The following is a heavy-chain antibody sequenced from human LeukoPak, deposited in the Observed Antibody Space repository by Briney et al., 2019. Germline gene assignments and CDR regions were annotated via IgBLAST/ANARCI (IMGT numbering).Heavy chain of an antibody. Sequence: GGSLRLSCAASGFTFSSYAMSWVRRAPGRGLEWVSAISGSGGSTYYADSVKGRFTISRDNSKNTLYLQMNSLRAEDTAVYYCAGLLWFGELPYYYGMDVWGQGTTVTVSS. V-gene: IGHV3-23*01. CDR3: AGLLWFGELPYYYGMDV. CDR1: GFTFSSYA. J-gene: IGHJ6*02. CDR2: ISGSGGST. D-gene: IGHD3-10*01.